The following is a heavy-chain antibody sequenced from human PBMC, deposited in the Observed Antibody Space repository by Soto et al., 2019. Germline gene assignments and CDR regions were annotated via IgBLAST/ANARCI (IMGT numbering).Heavy chain of an antibody. CDR1: GYAFTTYG. V-gene: IGHV1-18*01. J-gene: IGHJ4*02. CDR3: ARGRYGDY. CDR2: ISAHNGNT. Sequence: QVHLVQSGAEVKKPGASVKVSCQGSGYAFTTYGITWVRQAPGQGLEWMGWISAHNGNTNYAQKLQGRVTVTRDTSTSTAYMELRSLRYDDTAVYYCARGRYGDYWGQGDLVPVSS. D-gene: IGHD1-1*01.